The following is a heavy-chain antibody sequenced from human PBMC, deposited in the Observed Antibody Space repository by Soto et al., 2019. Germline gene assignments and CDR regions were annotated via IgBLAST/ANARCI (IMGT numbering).Heavy chain of an antibody. J-gene: IGHJ4*02. CDR2: ISGSGDNT. CDR1: GFTFSSSA. CDR3: AKRLSNRFLEPRDYFDY. D-gene: IGHD3-3*01. Sequence: GGSLRLSCAASGFTFSSSAMSWVRQAPGKGLEWVSAISGSGDNTYHADSVKGRFTISRDNAKNTLYLQMNSLRAEDTAIYYCAKRLSNRFLEPRDYFDYWGQGTLVTVSS. V-gene: IGHV3-23*01.